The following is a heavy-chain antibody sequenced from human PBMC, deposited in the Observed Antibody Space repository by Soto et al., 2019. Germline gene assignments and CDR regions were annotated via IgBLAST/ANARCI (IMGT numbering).Heavy chain of an antibody. CDR3: AGECSISVAAPGY. D-gene: IGHD6-19*01. CDR2: ISNDGGNT. Sequence: QVQLVESGGGVVQPGRSLKLSCAASEFTFSSYTMYWVRQAPGTGLEWVAGISNDGGNTYYLDSVKGRFTISRDNSKNTQCRERNSGRGGETVVYYGAGECSISVAAPGYWGQGTLVTVSS. J-gene: IGHJ4*02. CDR1: EFTFSSYT. V-gene: IGHV3-30-3*01.